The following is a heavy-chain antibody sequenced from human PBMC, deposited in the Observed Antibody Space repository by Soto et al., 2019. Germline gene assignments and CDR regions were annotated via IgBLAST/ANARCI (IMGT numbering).Heavy chain of an antibody. V-gene: IGHV4-30-2*01. CDR1: GGSISSGGYS. D-gene: IGHD1-1*01. J-gene: IGHJ5*02. CDR2: IYHSGST. Sequence: SETLSLTCAVSGGSISSGGYSWSWIRQPPGKGLEWIGYIYHSGSTYYNPSLKSRVTISVDRSKNQFSLKLSSVTAADTAVYYCARGERRNGRNWFDPWGQGTLVTVSS. CDR3: ARGERRNGRNWFDP.